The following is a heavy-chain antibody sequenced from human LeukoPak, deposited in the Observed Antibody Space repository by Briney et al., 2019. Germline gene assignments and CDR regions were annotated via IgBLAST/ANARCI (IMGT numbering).Heavy chain of an antibody. CDR1: GYTFTSYG. V-gene: IGHV1-18*01. CDR3: AGSPGDFSSGYSLKWFDP. Sequence: ASVKVSCKASGYTFTSYGISWVRQAPGQGLEWMGWIRAYNGNTNYAQKLQARVTMTTDTSTSTAYMELRSLRSDDTAVYYCAGSPGDFSSGYSLKWFDPWGQGTLVTVSS. D-gene: IGHD3-3*01. CDR2: IRAYNGNT. J-gene: IGHJ5*02.